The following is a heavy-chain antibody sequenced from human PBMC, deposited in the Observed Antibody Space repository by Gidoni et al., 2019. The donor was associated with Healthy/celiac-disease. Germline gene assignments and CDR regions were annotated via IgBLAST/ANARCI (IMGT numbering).Heavy chain of an antibody. CDR3: ARGRLREMATYDY. J-gene: IGHJ4*02. D-gene: IGHD3-16*01. V-gene: IGHV3-21*01. CDR1: GFTFSSYS. Sequence: EVQLVESGGGLVKPGGSLRLSCAASGFTFSSYSMNWVRQAPGKGLEWVASISSSSIYIYYADSVKGRFTISRDNAKNSLYLQMNSLRAEDTAVYYCARGRLREMATYDYWCQGTLVTVSS. CDR2: ISSSSIYI.